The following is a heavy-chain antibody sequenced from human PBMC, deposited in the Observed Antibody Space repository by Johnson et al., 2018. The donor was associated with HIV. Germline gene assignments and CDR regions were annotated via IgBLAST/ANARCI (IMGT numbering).Heavy chain of an antibody. J-gene: IGHJ3*02. CDR3: ARDSYYYDSSGYLDAFDI. V-gene: IGHV3-33*01. CDR2: VWSDGINK. Sequence: QVQLVESGGGVVQPGRSLRLSCAASGFTFSSYGMHWVRQAPGKGLEWVAVVWSDGINKYYADYVRGRLTLSRDNSKNPLYLQMNSLRAEDTDVYYCARDSYYYDSSGYLDAFDIWGQGTMVTVSS. CDR1: GFTFSSYG. D-gene: IGHD3-22*01.